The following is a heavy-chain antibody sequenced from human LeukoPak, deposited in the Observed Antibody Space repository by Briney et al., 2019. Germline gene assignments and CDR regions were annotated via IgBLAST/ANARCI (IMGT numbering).Heavy chain of an antibody. J-gene: IGHJ6*02. V-gene: IGHV1-18*01. CDR2: ISVYNGIT. CDR3: ARVKSVATLNYVMDV. D-gene: IGHD5-12*01. Sequence: ASVKVSCKASGYTFINYGINWVRQAPGQGLEWMGWISVYNGITNYAQKIQGRATMTTDTSTSTAQMELRSLRSDDTAVYYCARVKSVATLNYVMDVWGQGTTVTVSS. CDR1: GYTFINYG.